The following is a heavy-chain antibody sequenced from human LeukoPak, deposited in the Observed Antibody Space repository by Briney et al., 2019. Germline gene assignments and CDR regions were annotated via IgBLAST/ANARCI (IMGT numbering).Heavy chain of an antibody. V-gene: IGHV4-34*01. CDR1: GGSFSGYY. D-gene: IGHD3-22*01. CDR3: AGGGYYYDSSGYYHDY. CDR2: INHSGST. Sequence: PSETLSLTCAVYGGSFSGYYWSWIRQPPGKGLEWIGEINHSGSTNYNPSLKSRVTISVDTSKNQLSLKLSSVTAADTAVYYCAGGGYYYDSSGYYHDYWGQGTLVTVSS. J-gene: IGHJ4*02.